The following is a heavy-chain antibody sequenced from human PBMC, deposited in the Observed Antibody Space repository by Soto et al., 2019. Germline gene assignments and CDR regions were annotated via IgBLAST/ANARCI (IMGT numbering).Heavy chain of an antibody. CDR3: ARDRTTVVTLDY. D-gene: IGHD4-17*01. CDR1: GGTFSSYA. CDR2: IIPIFGTA. J-gene: IGHJ4*02. V-gene: IGHV1-69*13. Sequence: SVKVSCKXSGGTFSSYAISWARQAPGQGLEWMGGIIPIFGTANYAQKFQGRVTITADESTSTAYMELSSLRSEDTAVYYCARDRTTVVTLDYWGQGTLVTVSS.